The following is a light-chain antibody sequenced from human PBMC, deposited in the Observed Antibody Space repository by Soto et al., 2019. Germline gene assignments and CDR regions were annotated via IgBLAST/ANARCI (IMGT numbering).Light chain of an antibody. CDR1: SSDVGGYNY. J-gene: IGLJ3*02. V-gene: IGLV2-11*01. Sequence: QSVLTQPRSVSGSPGQSVTISCTGTSSDVGGYNYVSWYQQYPGKAPTLIIYDVSKRPSGVPDRFSGSKSGNTASLTISGLQAEDEADYYCCSYAGSYTLLVFGGGTKVTVL. CDR2: DVS. CDR3: CSYAGSYTLLV.